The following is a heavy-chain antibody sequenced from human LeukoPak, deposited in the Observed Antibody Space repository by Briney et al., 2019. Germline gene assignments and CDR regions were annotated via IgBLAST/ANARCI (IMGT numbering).Heavy chain of an antibody. CDR3: AREGDSSSWYVGSRYYYYMDV. Sequence: GASVKVSCKASGYTFTSYGISWVRQAPGQGLEWMGWISAYNGNTNYAQKLQGRVTMTTDTSTSTAYMELRSLRFDDTAVYYCAREGDSSSWYVGSRYYYYMDVWGKGTTVTVSS. D-gene: IGHD6-13*01. V-gene: IGHV1-18*01. CDR2: ISAYNGNT. J-gene: IGHJ6*03. CDR1: GYTFTSYG.